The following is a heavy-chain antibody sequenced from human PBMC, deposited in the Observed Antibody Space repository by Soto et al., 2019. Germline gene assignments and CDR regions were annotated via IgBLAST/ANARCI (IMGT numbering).Heavy chain of an antibody. Sequence: VKVSCKASGGTFSSYAISWVRQAPGQGLEWMGGIIPIFGTANYAQKFQGRVTITADESTSTAYMELSSLRSEDTAVYYCARPATYYDFWSGYYVFDYWGQGTLVTV. CDR2: IIPIFGTA. CDR3: ARPATYYDFWSGYYVFDY. D-gene: IGHD3-3*01. CDR1: GGTFSSYA. J-gene: IGHJ4*02. V-gene: IGHV1-69*01.